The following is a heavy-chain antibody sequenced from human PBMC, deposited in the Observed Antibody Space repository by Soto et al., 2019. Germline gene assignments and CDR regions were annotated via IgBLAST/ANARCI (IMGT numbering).Heavy chain of an antibody. CDR2: IFYSGTT. CDR1: GDSISSADYY. CDR3: ARDLWVEPELYYYGMDV. D-gene: IGHD1-1*01. J-gene: IGHJ6*02. V-gene: IGHV4-30-4*01. Sequence: SETLSLTCTVSGDSISSADYYWSCIRQTPGKGLEWIGHIFYSGTTYYSPSLKSRLTISVDTSKNHFSLRLTSVTAADTAVYYCARDLWVEPELYYYGMDVWGQGTTVTVSS.